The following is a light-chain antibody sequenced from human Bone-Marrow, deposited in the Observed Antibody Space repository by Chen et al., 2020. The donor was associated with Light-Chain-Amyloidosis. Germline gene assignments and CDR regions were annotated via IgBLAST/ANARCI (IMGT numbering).Light chain of an antibody. CDR1: NIGSTS. CDR2: DDS. V-gene: IGLV3-21*02. CDR3: QVWDRSSVRPV. Sequence: SEVLTQPSPGAVAPGQTARSAGGGNNIGSTSVHWYQQTPGQAPLLVVYDDSARPSGIPERLSGSNSGNTATLTISRVEAGDEADYYCQVWDRSSVRPVFGGGTKLTVL. J-gene: IGLJ3*02.